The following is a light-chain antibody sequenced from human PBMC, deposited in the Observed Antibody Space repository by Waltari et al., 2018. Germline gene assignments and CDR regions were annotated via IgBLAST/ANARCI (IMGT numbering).Light chain of an antibody. CDR1: QSISNW. Sequence: DIQMPKSPSTLSASVGDRVTITCRASQSISNWLAWYQQKPGKAPKLLIYKASSLESGVPSRFSGSGSGTEFTLTISSLQPDDFATYFCQQYETMGTFGQGTKLETK. V-gene: IGKV1-5*03. CDR3: QQYETMGT. J-gene: IGKJ2*01. CDR2: KAS.